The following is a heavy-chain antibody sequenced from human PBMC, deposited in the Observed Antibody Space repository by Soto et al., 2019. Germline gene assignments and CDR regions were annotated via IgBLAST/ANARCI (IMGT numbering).Heavy chain of an antibody. Sequence: ASVKVSCKASGYTFTGYYMHWVRQAPGQGLEWMGWINPNSGGTNYAQKFQGWVTMTRDTSISTAYMELSRLRSDDTAVYYCARARSDFWSGNHLDYWGQGTLVTVSS. CDR3: ARARSDFWSGNHLDY. CDR2: INPNSGGT. D-gene: IGHD3-3*01. J-gene: IGHJ4*02. V-gene: IGHV1-2*04. CDR1: GYTFTGYY.